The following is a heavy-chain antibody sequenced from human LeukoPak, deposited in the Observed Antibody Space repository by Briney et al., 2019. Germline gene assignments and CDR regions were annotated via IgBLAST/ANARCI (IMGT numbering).Heavy chain of an antibody. CDR3: ARKAYSSGWYGY. V-gene: IGHV4-34*01. Sequence: SETLSLTCAVYGGSFSGYYWSWMRQPPGKGLEWIGEINHSGSTNYNPSLKSRVTISVDTSKNQFSLKLSSVTAADTAVYYCARKAYSSGWYGYWGQGTLVTVSS. CDR1: GGSFSGYY. J-gene: IGHJ4*02. CDR2: INHSGST. D-gene: IGHD6-19*01.